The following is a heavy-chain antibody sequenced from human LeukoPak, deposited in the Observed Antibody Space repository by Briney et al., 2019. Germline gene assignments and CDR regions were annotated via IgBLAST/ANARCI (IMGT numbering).Heavy chain of an antibody. CDR3: AREASGDSVDY. J-gene: IGHJ4*02. CDR1: GGSISSGDYY. D-gene: IGHD1-26*01. CDR2: IYYSGST. V-gene: IGHV4-30-4*01. Sequence: SETLSLTCTVSGGSISSGDYYWSWIRQPPGKGLEWIGYIYYSGSTYYNPSLKSRVTISVDASKNQFSLKLSSVTAADTAVYYCAREASGDSVDYWGQGTLVTVSS.